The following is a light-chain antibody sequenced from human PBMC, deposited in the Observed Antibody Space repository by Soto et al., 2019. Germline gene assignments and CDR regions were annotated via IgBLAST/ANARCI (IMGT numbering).Light chain of an antibody. Sequence: DIQMTQSPSTLSAFVGDRVTITCRASQSISRWLTWHQQKPGKAPKLLMYKASSLQSGVPSRFSGSGSGTEFTLTISSLQPDDSATDYCQQYNNYPYTFGQGTKLEIK. CDR2: KAS. CDR1: QSISRW. CDR3: QQYNNYPYT. V-gene: IGKV1-5*03. J-gene: IGKJ2*01.